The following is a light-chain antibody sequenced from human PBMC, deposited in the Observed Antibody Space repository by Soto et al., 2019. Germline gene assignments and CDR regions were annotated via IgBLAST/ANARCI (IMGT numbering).Light chain of an antibody. CDR1: HSINTS. CDR2: GAS. Sequence: IHMTKSPASLSASVGDRVTITCRASHSINTSLNWYQQHPGKAPKVLLYGASNLQGGVPSRFSGSGSGSDFTLTISSLQPEDSAIYYCQQADTFPITFCQGTRLEIK. J-gene: IGKJ5*01. CDR3: QQADTFPIT. V-gene: IGKV1-39*01.